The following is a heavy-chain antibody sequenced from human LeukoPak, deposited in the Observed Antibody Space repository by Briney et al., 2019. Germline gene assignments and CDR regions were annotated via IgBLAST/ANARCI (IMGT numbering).Heavy chain of an antibody. Sequence: SVKVSCKASGFTFTSSAVQWVRQARGQRLEWIGWIVVGSGNTNYAQKFQERVTIARDMSTSTAYMELSSLRSEDTAVYYCAASPDYYDSSGYSYYFDYWGQGTLVTVSS. V-gene: IGHV1-58*01. D-gene: IGHD3-22*01. CDR3: AASPDYYDSSGYSYYFDY. CDR1: GFTFTSSA. CDR2: IVVGSGNT. J-gene: IGHJ4*02.